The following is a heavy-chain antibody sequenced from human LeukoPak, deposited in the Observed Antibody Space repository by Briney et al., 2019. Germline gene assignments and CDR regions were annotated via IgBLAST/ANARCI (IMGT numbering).Heavy chain of an antibody. CDR3: AKDIGYSSSLDAFDI. D-gene: IGHD6-13*01. V-gene: IGHV3-9*01. J-gene: IGHJ3*02. CDR2: ISWNSGSI. Sequence: GGSLRLSCAASGFTFDDYAMHWVRQAPGKGLEWVSGISWNSGSIGYADSVKGRFTISRDNAKNSLYLQMNSLRAEDTALYYCAKDIGYSSSLDAFDIWGQGTMDTVSS. CDR1: GFTFDDYA.